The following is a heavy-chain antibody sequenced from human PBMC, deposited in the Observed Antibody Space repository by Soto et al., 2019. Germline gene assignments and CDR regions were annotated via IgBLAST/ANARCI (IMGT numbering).Heavy chain of an antibody. Sequence: QVQLQESGPGLVKPSETLSLTCTVSGDSINFYHWTWIRQPPGKGLEWMGYIYYTGSTNYNPSPKSRVSISVDTSKNQFSLKLSSVTAADTAVYYCARVARTGQYYFDFWGQGALVTVSS. CDR2: IYYTGST. CDR3: ARVARTGQYYFDF. CDR1: GDSINFYH. D-gene: IGHD1-1*01. J-gene: IGHJ4*02. V-gene: IGHV4-59*01.